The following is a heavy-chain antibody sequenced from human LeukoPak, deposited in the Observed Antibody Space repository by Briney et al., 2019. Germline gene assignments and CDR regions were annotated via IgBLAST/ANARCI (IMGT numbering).Heavy chain of an antibody. V-gene: IGHV5-51*01. Sequence: GESLKISCKGSGYSFTSYWIAWVRQMPGKGLEWMGAIYPGDSDTRYSPSFQGQVTISADKSISTTYLQWSSLKASDNAMYYCARLPAGPNDAFDIWGQGTMVTVSS. D-gene: IGHD1-14*01. J-gene: IGHJ3*02. CDR1: GYSFTSYW. CDR3: ARLPAGPNDAFDI. CDR2: IYPGDSDT.